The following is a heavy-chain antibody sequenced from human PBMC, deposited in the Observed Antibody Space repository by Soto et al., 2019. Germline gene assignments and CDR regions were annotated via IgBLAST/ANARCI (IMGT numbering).Heavy chain of an antibody. J-gene: IGHJ3*02. CDR1: GGTFSSYT. V-gene: IGHV1-69*04. CDR2: IIPILGIA. D-gene: IGHD3-16*01. CDR3: ARDGGPDAFDI. Sequence: SVKVSCKASGGTFSSYTISWVRQAPGQGLEWMGRIIPILGIANYAQKIQGRVTITADKSTSTAYMELSSLRSEDTAVYYCARDGGPDAFDIWGQGTMVTVSS.